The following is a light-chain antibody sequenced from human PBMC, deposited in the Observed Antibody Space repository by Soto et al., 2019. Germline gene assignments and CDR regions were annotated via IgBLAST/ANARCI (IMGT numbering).Light chain of an antibody. CDR2: KTF. Sequence: DIQMTQSPSSLSASVGDRVTITCRASQSISTRLAWYQQKPGKAPNLLIYKTFSLETGVPSRFRGSGSGTEFTLTISSLQPDDFATYYCQQYHSYPYTFGQGTQLEIK. CDR1: QSISTR. CDR3: QQYHSYPYT. V-gene: IGKV1-5*03. J-gene: IGKJ2*01.